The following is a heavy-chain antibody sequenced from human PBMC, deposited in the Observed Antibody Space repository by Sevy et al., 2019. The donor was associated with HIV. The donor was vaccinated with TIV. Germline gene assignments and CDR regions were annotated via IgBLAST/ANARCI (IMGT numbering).Heavy chain of an antibody. J-gene: IGHJ4*02. CDR1: GFTFSSYI. D-gene: IGHD3-22*01. V-gene: IGHV3-48*02. CDR2: ISGSSSTI. Sequence: GGSLRLSCAASGFTFSSYIMNWVRQAPGKGLEWVSYISGSSSTIYYADSVKGRFTISRDNAKNPLYLQMNSLRDEDTAVYYCAREGAYYYDSSGYYWGQGSLVTVSS. CDR3: AREGAYYYDSSGYY.